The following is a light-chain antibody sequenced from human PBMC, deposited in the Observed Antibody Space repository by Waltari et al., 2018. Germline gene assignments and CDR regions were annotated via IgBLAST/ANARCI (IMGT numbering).Light chain of an antibody. CDR3: CSYASTTWV. Sequence: QSALTQPASVSGSPGLSITISCTGTSRDVGSYNVVSWYQHHPGKAPQLMIYDVTKRPPWVSNRFSGSKSGNTASLTISGLQAGDEADYYCCSYASTTWVFGGGTRLTVL. J-gene: IGLJ3*02. V-gene: IGLV2-23*02. CDR1: SRDVGSYNV. CDR2: DVT.